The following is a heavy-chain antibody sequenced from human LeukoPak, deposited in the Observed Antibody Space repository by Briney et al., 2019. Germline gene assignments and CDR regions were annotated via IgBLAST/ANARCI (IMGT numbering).Heavy chain of an antibody. Sequence: SETLSLTCTVSGGSISSYYWSWIRQPPGKGLEWIGYIYYSGSTNYNPSLKSRVTISVDTSKNQFSLKLSSLTAADTAVYYCARWGNPTTLHVPDQAGRVGAFDIWGQGTMVTVSS. CDR1: GGSISSYY. J-gene: IGHJ3*02. CDR3: ARWGNPTTLHVPDQAGRVGAFDI. CDR2: IYYSGST. D-gene: IGHD3-16*01. V-gene: IGHV4-59*08.